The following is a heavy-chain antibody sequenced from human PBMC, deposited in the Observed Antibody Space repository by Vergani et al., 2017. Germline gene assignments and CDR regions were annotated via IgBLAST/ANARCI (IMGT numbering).Heavy chain of an antibody. V-gene: IGHV4-31*01. CDR1: GGSISSGGYY. CDR2: IYYSGST. Sequence: QVQLQESGPGLVKPSQTLSLTCTVSGGSISSGGYYWSWIRQHPGKGLEWIGYIYYSGSTYYNPSLKSLVTISVDTSKNQFSLKLSSVTAADTAVYYCARGDRAVAAFDYWGQGTLVTVSS. J-gene: IGHJ4*02. D-gene: IGHD6-19*01. CDR3: ARGDRAVAAFDY.